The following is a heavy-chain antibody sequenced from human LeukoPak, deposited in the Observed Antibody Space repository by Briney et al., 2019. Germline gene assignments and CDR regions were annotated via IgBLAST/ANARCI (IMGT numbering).Heavy chain of an antibody. CDR1: GFTFSSYA. CDR2: ISYDGSNK. V-gene: IGHV3-30-3*01. J-gene: IGHJ3*02. D-gene: IGHD6-19*01. Sequence: GGSLRLSCAASGFTFSSYAMHWVRQAPDKGLEWVAVISYDGSNKYYADSVKGRFTISRDNSKNTLYLQMNSLRAEDTAVYYCARDSSMYSSGLDAFDIWGQGTMVTVSS. CDR3: ARDSSMYSSGLDAFDI.